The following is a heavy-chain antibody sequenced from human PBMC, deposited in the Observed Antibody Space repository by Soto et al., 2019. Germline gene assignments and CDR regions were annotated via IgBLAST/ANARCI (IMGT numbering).Heavy chain of an antibody. J-gene: IGHJ4*02. CDR3: AKDPYYDFWSGYYIARGRAYSSSSPTPYFDY. CDR1: GFTFSGYW. Sequence: GGSLRLSCAASGFTFSGYWMHWVRQAPGKGLVWVSRIYTDGSITTYADSVKGRFTMSRDNARNTLYLQMSSLRAEDTAVYYCAKDPYYDFWSGYYIARGRAYSSSSPTPYFDYWGQGTLVTVSS. V-gene: IGHV3-74*03. D-gene: IGHD3-3*01. CDR2: IYTDGSIT.